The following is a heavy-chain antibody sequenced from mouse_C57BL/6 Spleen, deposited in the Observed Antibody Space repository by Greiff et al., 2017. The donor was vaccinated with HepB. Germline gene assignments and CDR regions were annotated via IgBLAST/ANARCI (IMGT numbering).Heavy chain of an antibody. CDR1: GYSITSGYY. CDR3: ARAPIYYDCYYFDY. J-gene: IGHJ2*01. D-gene: IGHD2-4*01. Sequence: ESGPGLVKPSQSLSLTCSVPGYSITSGYYWNWFRQFPGNTLEWMGYISYDGSNNYNPSLKNRISITRDPSKNQFFLKLNSVTTEDTATYYCARAPIYYDCYYFDYWGQGTTLTVSS. CDR2: ISYDGSN. V-gene: IGHV3-6*01.